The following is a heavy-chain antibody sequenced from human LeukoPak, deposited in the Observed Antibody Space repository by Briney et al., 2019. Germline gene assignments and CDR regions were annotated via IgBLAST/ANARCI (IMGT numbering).Heavy chain of an antibody. V-gene: IGHV1-69*04. D-gene: IGHD3-22*01. J-gene: IGHJ4*02. CDR3: ARDPEVITFDY. CDR1: GGTFSSYA. CDR2: IIPIFGIA. Sequence: SVKVSCKASGGTFSSYAISWVRQAPGQGLEWMGRIIPIFGIANYAQKFQGRVTITADKSTSTAYMELSSLRSEDTAVYYCARDPEVITFDYWGQGTLVTASP.